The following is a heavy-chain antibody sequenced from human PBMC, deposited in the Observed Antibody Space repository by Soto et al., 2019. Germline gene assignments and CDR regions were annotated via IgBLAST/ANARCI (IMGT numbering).Heavy chain of an antibody. CDR1: GFSLSTSGVG. D-gene: IGHD3-9*01. J-gene: IGHJ5*02. V-gene: IGHV2-5*02. CDR3: AHRLGRYFSYP. Sequence: QITLTESGPTLVIPTQTLTLTCTFSGFSLSTSGVGVGWIRQPPGEALEWLAAIYWDDDKRYSPSLKSRLPITKDTSKNHVVLTMANMDPVDTATYYCAHRLGRYFSYPWGQGTLDTVSS. CDR2: IYWDDDK.